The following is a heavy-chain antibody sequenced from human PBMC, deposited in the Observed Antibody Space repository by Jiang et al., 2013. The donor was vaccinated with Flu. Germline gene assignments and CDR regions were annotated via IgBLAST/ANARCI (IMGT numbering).Heavy chain of an antibody. CDR2: ISGSGGNT. CDR3: AKVGGSNWNPFDN. J-gene: IGHJ4*02. V-gene: IGHV3-23*01. Sequence: VSAISGSGGNTYYADSVKGRFTISRDNSKNTQYLQMNSLRVEDTAVYYCAKVGGSNWNPFDNWGQGNPGHRLL. D-gene: IGHD1-1*01.